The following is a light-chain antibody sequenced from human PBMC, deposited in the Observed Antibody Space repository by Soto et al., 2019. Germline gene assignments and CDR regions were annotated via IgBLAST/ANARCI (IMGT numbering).Light chain of an antibody. J-gene: IGLJ2*01. Sequence: QSALAQPASVSGSPGQSITISCTGTSSDVGSYNLLSWYQQHPGKAPKLMIYEGSKRPSGVSNRFSGSKSGNTASLTISGLQAEDEADYYCCSYAGSSTLVFGGGTKVTVL. CDR1: SSDVGSYNL. CDR2: EGS. CDR3: CSYAGSSTLV. V-gene: IGLV2-23*01.